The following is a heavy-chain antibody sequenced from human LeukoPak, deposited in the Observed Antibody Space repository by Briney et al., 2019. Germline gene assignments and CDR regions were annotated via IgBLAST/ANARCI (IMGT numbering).Heavy chain of an antibody. CDR2: ISYDGSNK. CDR3: ARGPEDYYDR. V-gene: IGHV3-30-3*01. D-gene: IGHD3-22*01. Sequence: PGGSLRLSCAASGFTFSSYAMHWVRQAPGKGLEWVAVISYDGSNKYYADSVKGRFTISRDNSKNTLYLQMNSLRAEDTAVYYCARGPEDYYDRWCQGTLVTVSS. CDR1: GFTFSSYA. J-gene: IGHJ4*02.